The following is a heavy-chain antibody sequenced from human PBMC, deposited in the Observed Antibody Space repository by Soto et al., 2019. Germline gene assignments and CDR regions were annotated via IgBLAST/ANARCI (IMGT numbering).Heavy chain of an antibody. V-gene: IGHV4-39*01. Sequence: PSENLCLTCTVSGGAVSSVSYYGGWVRQPPGKGLEWIGNIYYTGHTFYNPSLKSRVTISVDTSKNQFSLNLTSVTAADTAVYFCGRQYDFWSPYYYTMDVWGQGTTVT. J-gene: IGHJ6*02. D-gene: IGHD3-3*01. CDR3: GRQYDFWSPYYYTMDV. CDR2: IYYTGHT. CDR1: GGAVSSVSYY.